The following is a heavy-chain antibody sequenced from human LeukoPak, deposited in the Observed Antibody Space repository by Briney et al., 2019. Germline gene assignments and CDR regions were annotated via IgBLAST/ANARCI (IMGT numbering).Heavy chain of an antibody. D-gene: IGHD4-17*01. V-gene: IGHV4-34*01. CDR2: INHSGST. J-gene: IGHJ4*02. CDR1: GGSFSGYY. Sequence: SETLSLTCAVYGGSFSGYYWSWIRQPPGKGLEWIGEINHSGSTNYNPSLKSRVTIPVDTSKNQFSLKLSSVTAADTAVYYCARGQGTVTTHWGQGTLVTVSS. CDR3: ARGQGTVTTH.